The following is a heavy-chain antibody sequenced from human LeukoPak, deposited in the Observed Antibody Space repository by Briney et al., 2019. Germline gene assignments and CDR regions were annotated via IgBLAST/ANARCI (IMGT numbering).Heavy chain of an antibody. Sequence: SQTLSLTCTVSGGSSSSGSYYWSWIRQPAGKGLEWIGRIYTSGSTNYNPSLKSRVTMSVDTSKNQFSLKLSSVTAADTAGYYCAREGDSGSPAPWGQGTLVTVSS. CDR1: GGSSSSGSYY. D-gene: IGHD1-26*01. CDR3: AREGDSGSPAP. V-gene: IGHV4-61*02. J-gene: IGHJ5*02. CDR2: IYTSGST.